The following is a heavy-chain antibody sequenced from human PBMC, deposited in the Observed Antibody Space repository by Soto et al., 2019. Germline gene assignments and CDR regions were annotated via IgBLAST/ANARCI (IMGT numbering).Heavy chain of an antibody. D-gene: IGHD3-22*01. CDR3: VRLYDSSGYYAGGVDY. J-gene: IGHJ4*02. CDR2: ISSSSSTI. CDR1: GFTFSSYS. Sequence: GGSLRLSCAASGFTFSSYSMNWVRQAPGKGLEWVSYISSSSSTIYYADSVKGRFTISRDNAKNSLYLQMNSLRAEDTAVYYCVRLYDSSGYYAGGVDYWGQGTLVTVSS. V-gene: IGHV3-48*01.